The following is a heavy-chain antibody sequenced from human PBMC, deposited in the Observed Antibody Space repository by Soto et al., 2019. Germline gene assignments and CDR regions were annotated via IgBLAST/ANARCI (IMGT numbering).Heavy chain of an antibody. J-gene: IGHJ6*02. CDR2: ISGSGGST. CDR1: GFTFSSYA. V-gene: IGHV3-23*01. CDR3: AKASYDFWSGYYPGYYYYYGMDV. Sequence: PGGSLRLSCAASGFTFSSYAMSWVRQAPGKGLEWVSAISGSGGSTYYADSVKGRFTISRDNSKNTLYLQMNSLRAEDTAVYYCAKASYDFWSGYYPGYYYYYGMDVWGQGTTVTVSS. D-gene: IGHD3-3*01.